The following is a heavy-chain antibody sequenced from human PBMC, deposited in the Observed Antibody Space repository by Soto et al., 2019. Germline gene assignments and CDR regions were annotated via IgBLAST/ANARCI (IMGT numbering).Heavy chain of an antibody. CDR1: GFTFSSYG. CDR3: ARDRLSRDYYYYCMDV. D-gene: IGHD6-6*01. CDR2: IWYDGSNK. Sequence: QVQLVESGGGVVQPGRSLRLSCAASGFTFSSYGMHWVRQAPGKGLEWVAVIWYDGSNKYYADSVKGRFTISRDNSKNTLDLQMNSLRAEDTAVYYCARDRLSRDYYYYCMDVWGQGTTVTVSS. J-gene: IGHJ6*02. V-gene: IGHV3-33*01.